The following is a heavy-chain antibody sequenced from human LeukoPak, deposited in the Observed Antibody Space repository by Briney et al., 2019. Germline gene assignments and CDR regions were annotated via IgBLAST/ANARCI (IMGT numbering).Heavy chain of an antibody. CDR1: GGSISSYY. V-gene: IGHV4-59*01. D-gene: IGHD6-6*01. CDR3: ARRHVEYSSSSDPYYFDY. J-gene: IGHJ4*02. CDR2: LDYSGST. Sequence: SETLSLTCTVSGGSISSYYGTWIRRPPGKGLEWIGYLDYSGSTNYNPSLKSRVTISVDTSKNQFSLKVSSVTAADTAVYYCARRHVEYSSSSDPYYFDYWGQGTLVTVSS.